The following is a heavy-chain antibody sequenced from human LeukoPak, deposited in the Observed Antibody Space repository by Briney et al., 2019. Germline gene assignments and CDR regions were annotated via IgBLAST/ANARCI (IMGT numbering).Heavy chain of an antibody. CDR3: ARVETTVETLFDY. V-gene: IGHV1-18*01. CDR1: GYTFSSYG. CDR2: INTYSGNT. D-gene: IGHD4-23*01. Sequence: ASVKVSCKASGYTFSSYGISWVRLAPGQGLGWMGWINTYSGNTSYAQKLQGRVTTTTDTSTSTAYMELRSLRSDDTAVYYCARVETTVETLFDYWGQGTLVTVSS. J-gene: IGHJ4*02.